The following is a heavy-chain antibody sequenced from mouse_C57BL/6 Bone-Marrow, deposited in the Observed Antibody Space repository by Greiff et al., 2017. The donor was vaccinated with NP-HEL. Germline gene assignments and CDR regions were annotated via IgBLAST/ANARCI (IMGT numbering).Heavy chain of an antibody. D-gene: IGHD1-1*01. CDR3: ARHGSSYWFAY. V-gene: IGHV1-50*01. Sequence: QVQLQQPGAELVKPGASVKLSCKASGYTFTSYWMQWVKQRPGQGLEWIGEIDPSASYPNYNQKFKGKATLTVDTSSSTAYMQLSSLTSEDSSVYYCARHGSSYWFAYWGQGTLVTVSA. CDR2: IDPSASYP. J-gene: IGHJ3*01. CDR1: GYTFTSYW.